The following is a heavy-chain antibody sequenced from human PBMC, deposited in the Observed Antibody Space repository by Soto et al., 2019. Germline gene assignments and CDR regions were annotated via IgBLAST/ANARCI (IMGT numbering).Heavy chain of an antibody. CDR3: ARESEFGRDGYNPFGY. D-gene: IGHD5-12*01. V-gene: IGHV1-69*13. CDR1: GGTFSSYA. CDR2: IIPIFGTA. J-gene: IGHJ4*02. Sequence: SVKVSCKASGGTFSSYAISWVRQAPGQGLEWMGGIIPIFGTANYAQKFQGRVTITADEPTSTAYMELSSLRSEDTAVYYCARESEFGRDGYNPFGYWGQGTLVTVSS.